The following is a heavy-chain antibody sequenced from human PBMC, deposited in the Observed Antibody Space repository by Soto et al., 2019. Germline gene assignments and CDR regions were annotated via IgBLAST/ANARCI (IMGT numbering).Heavy chain of an antibody. CDR3: AKARGGLGDFDY. CDR1: GFTVSIYA. D-gene: IGHD3-16*01. V-gene: IGHV3-23*01. CDR2: ISGSGGST. Sequence: GGSLRLSCAASGFTVSIYAMSWVRQAPGKGLEWVSAISGSGGSTYYADSVKGRFTISRDNSKNTLYLQMNSLRAEDTAVYYCAKARGGLGDFDYWGQGTLVTVSS. J-gene: IGHJ4*02.